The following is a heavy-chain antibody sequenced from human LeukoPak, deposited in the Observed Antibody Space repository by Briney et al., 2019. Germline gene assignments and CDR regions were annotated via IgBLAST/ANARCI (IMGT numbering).Heavy chain of an antibody. CDR3: ARSTAAGNDAFDI. V-gene: IGHV3-9*03. D-gene: IGHD6-13*01. Sequence: PGGSLRLSCVVSGFTFDDYAMHWVRRAPGKGLEWVSGISWNSGSIGYADSVKGRFTISRDNAKNSLYLQMNSLRAEDMALYYCARSTAAGNDAFDIWGQGTMVTFSS. J-gene: IGHJ3*02. CDR2: ISWNSGSI. CDR1: GFTFDDYA.